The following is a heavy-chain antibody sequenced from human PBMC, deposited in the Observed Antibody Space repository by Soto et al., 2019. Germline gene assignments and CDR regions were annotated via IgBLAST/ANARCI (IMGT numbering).Heavy chain of an antibody. CDR3: ARGASVLGWFDP. J-gene: IGHJ5*02. D-gene: IGHD2-15*01. Sequence: SETLSLTCTISGGSISSYYWSWIRQPPGKGLERIGYIYYSGSTNYNPSLKSRVTISVDTSKNQFSLKLSSVTAADTAVYYCARGASVLGWFDPWGQGTLVTVSS. CDR1: GGSISSYY. CDR2: IYYSGST. V-gene: IGHV4-59*01.